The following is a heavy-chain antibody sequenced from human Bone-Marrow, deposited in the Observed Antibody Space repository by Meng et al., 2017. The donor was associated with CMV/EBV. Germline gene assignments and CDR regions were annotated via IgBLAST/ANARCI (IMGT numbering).Heavy chain of an antibody. V-gene: IGHV3-43D*03. CDR2: ISWDGGST. J-gene: IGHJ4*02. Sequence: GGSLRLSCAASGFTFDDYAMHWVRQAPGKGLEWVSLISWDGGSTHYADSVKGRFTISRDNSKNSLYLQMNSLRAEDTALYYWAKDEGVRLRLGELSLSLGHCGQGTLVTASS. CDR1: GFTFDDYA. D-gene: IGHD3-16*02. CDR3: AKDEGVRLRLGELSLSLGH.